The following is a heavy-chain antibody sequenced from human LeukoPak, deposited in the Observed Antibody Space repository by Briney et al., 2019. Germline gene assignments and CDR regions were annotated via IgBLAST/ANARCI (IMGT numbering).Heavy chain of an antibody. CDR1: GFTFSSYE. CDR3: AELGITMTGGV. D-gene: IGHD3-10*02. V-gene: IGHV3-48*03. J-gene: IGHJ6*04. Sequence: PGGSLRLCSAASGFTFSSYEMNWVRQAPGKGLEWVSYISSSGSTIYYADSVKGRFTISRDNAKNSLYLQMNSLRAEDTAVYYCAELGITMTGGVWGKGTTVTISS. CDR2: ISSSGSTI.